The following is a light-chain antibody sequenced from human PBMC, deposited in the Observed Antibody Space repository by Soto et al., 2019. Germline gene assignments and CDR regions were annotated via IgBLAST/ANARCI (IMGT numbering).Light chain of an antibody. Sequence: SSVVTQAPSVSVAPGKTATITCGGNNLASKSVHWYQQQPGQAPVVVICNDSDRPSGIPERFSGFKFGDTAILTISRVEAGDEADYYCQVWDSITDHVIFAGGTKLTVL. CDR3: QVWDSITDHVI. V-gene: IGLV3-21*04. CDR2: NDS. CDR1: NLASKS. J-gene: IGLJ2*01.